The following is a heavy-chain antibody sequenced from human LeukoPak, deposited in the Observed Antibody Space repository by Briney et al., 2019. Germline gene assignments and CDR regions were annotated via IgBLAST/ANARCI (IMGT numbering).Heavy chain of an antibody. Sequence: SETLSLTCTVSGDSISSYYWSWIRQPPRKGLEWIGYIYTSGGTNYIPSLKGRVTISIDTSKNQFSLKLSSVTAADSAVYYCARLTRLSTSPDRYYLDYWGQGTLVTVSS. CDR3: ARLTRLSTSPDRYYLDY. CDR1: GDSISSYY. CDR2: IYTSGGT. J-gene: IGHJ4*02. D-gene: IGHD6-6*01. V-gene: IGHV4-4*09.